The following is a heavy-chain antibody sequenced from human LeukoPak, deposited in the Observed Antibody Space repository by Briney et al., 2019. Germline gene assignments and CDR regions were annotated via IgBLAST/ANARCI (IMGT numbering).Heavy chain of an antibody. CDR2: IYYSGST. V-gene: IGHV4-59*01. J-gene: IGHJ4*02. CDR1: GGSISNYH. D-gene: IGHD3-22*01. CDR3: ARDRRVMYYYDTSGPTYFDY. Sequence: SETLSLTCTVSGGSISNYHWSWIRQPPGKGLEWIGCIYYSGSTNYNPSLNSRLTISIDTSKNQFSLNLSSVTAADTAVYYCARDRRVMYYYDTSGPTYFDYWGQGTLVTVSS.